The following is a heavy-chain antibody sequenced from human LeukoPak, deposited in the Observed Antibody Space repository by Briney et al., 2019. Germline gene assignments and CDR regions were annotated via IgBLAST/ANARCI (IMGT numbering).Heavy chain of an antibody. CDR1: GFTFSSYA. J-gene: IGHJ4*02. Sequence: GGSLRLSCAASGFTFSSYAMSWVRQAPGKGLEWVSGISGSGGNTYNADSVKGRFTISRDNSKNTLYLQMNSLRAEDTAVYYCARVVPPTDYGSGSYFWDPYYFDYWGQGTLVTVSS. D-gene: IGHD3-10*01. CDR2: ISGSGGNT. CDR3: ARVVPPTDYGSGSYFWDPYYFDY. V-gene: IGHV3-23*01.